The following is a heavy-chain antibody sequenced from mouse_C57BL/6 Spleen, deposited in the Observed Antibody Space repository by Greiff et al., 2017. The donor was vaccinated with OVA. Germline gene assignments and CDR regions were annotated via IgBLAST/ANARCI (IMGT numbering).Heavy chain of an antibody. V-gene: IGHV1-69*01. CDR3: ARYTYGSSYGWYFDV. J-gene: IGHJ1*03. CDR1: GYTFTSYW. CDR2: IDPSDSYT. D-gene: IGHD1-1*01. Sequence: QVQLQQPGAELVMPGASVKLSCKASGYTFTSYWMHWVKQRPGQGLEWIGEIDPSDSYTNYNQKFKGKSTLTVDKSSSTAYMQLSSLTSEDSAVYYCARYTYGSSYGWYFDVWGTGTTVTVSS.